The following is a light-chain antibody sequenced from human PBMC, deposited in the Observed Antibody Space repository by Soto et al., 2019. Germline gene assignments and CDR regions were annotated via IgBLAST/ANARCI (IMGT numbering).Light chain of an antibody. V-gene: IGLV2-14*01. CDR3: SSYTISTTLV. CDR2: EVS. Sequence: QSALTQPRSVSGSPGQSVTISCTGTNSDVGTYNYVSWYQQHPGKAPKLMIYEVSNRPSGVSTRFSGSKSGNTASLTISGLQAEDEADYYCSSYTISTTLVFGTGTKLTVL. CDR1: NSDVGTYNY. J-gene: IGLJ1*01.